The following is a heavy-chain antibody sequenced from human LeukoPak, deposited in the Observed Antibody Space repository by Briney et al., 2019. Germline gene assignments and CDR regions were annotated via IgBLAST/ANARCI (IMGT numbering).Heavy chain of an antibody. CDR1: GDSISSGSYY. Sequence: MASETLSLTCTVSGDSISSGSYYWGWIRQPPGKGLEWIGSIYYSGTTYHNPSLKSRLTISVDTTKNQFSVRLSSVTAADTAVYYCAGIYDTPRGFWGRGTLVTVSS. CDR2: IYYSGTT. J-gene: IGHJ4*02. CDR3: AGIYDTPRGF. V-gene: IGHV4-39*01. D-gene: IGHD3-22*01.